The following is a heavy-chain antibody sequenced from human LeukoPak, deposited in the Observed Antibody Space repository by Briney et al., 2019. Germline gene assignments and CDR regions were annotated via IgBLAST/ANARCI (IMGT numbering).Heavy chain of an antibody. CDR1: GFTFTSYG. V-gene: IGHV3-23*01. CDR3: ARGARWAYYFDY. CDR2: ISASGGNT. Sequence: PGGSLRLSCAASGFTFTSYGMSWVRQAPGKGLEWVSAISASGGNTYYADSVKGRFTISRDNANNSVFLQMNNLRAEDSAIYYCARGARWAYYFDYWGQGSLVTVSS. D-gene: IGHD4-23*01. J-gene: IGHJ4*02.